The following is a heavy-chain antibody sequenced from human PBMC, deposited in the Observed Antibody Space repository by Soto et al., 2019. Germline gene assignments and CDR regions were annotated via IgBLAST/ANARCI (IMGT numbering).Heavy chain of an antibody. V-gene: IGHV3-30-3*01. J-gene: IGHJ6*02. D-gene: IGHD2-2*01. Sequence: RGSLSLSCAASGFTFSSYAMHWVRQAPGKGLEWVAVISYDGSNKYYADSVKGRFTISRDNSKNTLYLQMNSLRAEDTAVYYCASGGPDYCSSTSCYADYYYGMDVWGQGTTVTVSS. CDR2: ISYDGSNK. CDR3: ASGGPDYCSSTSCYADYYYGMDV. CDR1: GFTFSSYA.